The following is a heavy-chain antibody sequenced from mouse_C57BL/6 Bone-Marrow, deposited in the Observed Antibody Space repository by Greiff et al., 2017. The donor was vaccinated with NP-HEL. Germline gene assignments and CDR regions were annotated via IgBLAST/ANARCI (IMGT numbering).Heavy chain of an antibody. CDR3: TRRGTMWDWYFDV. CDR2: IDPETGGT. V-gene: IGHV1-15*01. Sequence: VQLQESGAELVRPGASVTLSCKASGYTFTDYEMHWVKQTPVHGLEWIGAIDPETGGTAYNQKFKGKAILTADKSSSTAYMELRSLTSEDSAVYYCTRRGTMWDWYFDVWGTGTTVTVSS. J-gene: IGHJ1*03. D-gene: IGHD1-1*02. CDR1: GYTFTDYE.